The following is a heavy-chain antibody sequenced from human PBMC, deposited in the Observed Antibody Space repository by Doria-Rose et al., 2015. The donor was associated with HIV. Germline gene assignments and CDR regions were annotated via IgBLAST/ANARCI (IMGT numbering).Heavy chain of an antibody. J-gene: IGHJ4*02. CDR1: GVSLSSPGMG. CDR3: ARIKSSRWYHKYYFDF. D-gene: IGHD6-13*01. V-gene: IGHV2-26*01. Sequence: QITLKESGPVLVKPTETLTLTCTVSGVSLSSPGMGVSRIRQPPGKALEWLANIFSDDERSCKTSLKSRLTISRGTSKSQVVLTMTDMDPVDTATYYCARIKSSRWYHKYYFDFWGQGTLVIVSA. CDR2: IFSDDER.